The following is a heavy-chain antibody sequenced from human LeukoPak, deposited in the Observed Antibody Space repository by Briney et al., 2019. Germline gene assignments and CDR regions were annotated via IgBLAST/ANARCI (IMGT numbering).Heavy chain of an antibody. J-gene: IGHJ4*02. CDR2: ISYDGSNK. D-gene: IGHD1-26*01. V-gene: IGHV3-30-3*01. Sequence: GRSLRLSCAASGFTFSSYAMHWVRQAPGKGLEWVAVISYDGSNKYYADSVKGRFTISRDNSKYTLYLQMNSLRAEDTAVYYCARGEDFDYWGQGTLVTVSS. CDR3: ARGEDFDY. CDR1: GFTFSSYA.